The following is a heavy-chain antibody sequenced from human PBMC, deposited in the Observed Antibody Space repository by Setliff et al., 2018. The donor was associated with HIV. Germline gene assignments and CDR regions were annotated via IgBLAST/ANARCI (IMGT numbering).Heavy chain of an antibody. D-gene: IGHD1-26*01. Sequence: GESLKISCAASGFTLSTYWMSWVRQAPGKGLEWVANIKQDGSEKNYMDSVKGRFNISRDNAKNSLYLHMNSLRVEDTAVYYCATDCAVVGGTGSLDSRGQGTLVTVSS. CDR2: IKQDGSEK. CDR1: GFTLSTYW. V-gene: IGHV3-7*05. CDR3: ATDCAVVGGTGSLDS. J-gene: IGHJ4*02.